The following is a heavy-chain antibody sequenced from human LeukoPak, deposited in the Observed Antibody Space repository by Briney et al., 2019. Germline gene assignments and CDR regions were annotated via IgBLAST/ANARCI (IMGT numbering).Heavy chain of an antibody. CDR3: VVEGYSYGYYYFDY. CDR2: IYTSGST. Sequence: SETLSLTCAVYGGSFSGYYWSWIRQPAGKGLEWIGRIYTSGSTNYNPSLKSRVTISVDTSKNQFSLKLSSVTAADTAVYYCVVEGYSYGYYYFDYWGQGTLVTVSS. V-gene: IGHV4-59*10. J-gene: IGHJ4*02. CDR1: GGSFSGYY. D-gene: IGHD5-18*01.